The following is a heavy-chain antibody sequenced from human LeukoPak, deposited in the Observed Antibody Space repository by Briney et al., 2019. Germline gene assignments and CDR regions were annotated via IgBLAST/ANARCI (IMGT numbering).Heavy chain of an antibody. CDR1: GYTFTGYY. CDR2: INPNSGGT. Sequence: GASVKVSCKASGYTFTGYYMHWVRQAPGQGLEWMGWINPNSGGTNYAQKFQGRVTMTRDTSISTAYMELSRLRSDDTAVYYCAREGRRITIFGVARGRFDPWGQGTLVTVSS. CDR3: AREGRRITIFGVARGRFDP. J-gene: IGHJ5*02. V-gene: IGHV1-2*02. D-gene: IGHD3-3*01.